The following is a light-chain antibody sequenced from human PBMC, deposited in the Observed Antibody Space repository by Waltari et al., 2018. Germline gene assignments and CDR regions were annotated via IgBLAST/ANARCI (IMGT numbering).Light chain of an antibody. CDR1: QSVGTY. CDR3: QQRSDWLT. V-gene: IGKV3-11*01. J-gene: IGKJ4*01. CDR2: DAA. Sequence: EIVVTQSPATLSLSPGERATLSCRASQSVGTYLAWYQQKPGQAPRLLVYDAANRGTGIPARFSGSGCGTDFTLTISSLEPEDFAVSFCQQRSDWLTFGGGTKVEVK.